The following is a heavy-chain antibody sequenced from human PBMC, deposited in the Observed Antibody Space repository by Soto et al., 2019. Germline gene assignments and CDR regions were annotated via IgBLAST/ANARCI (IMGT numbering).Heavy chain of an antibody. V-gene: IGHV1-8*01. J-gene: IGHJ5*02. CDR3: AREQQVRGCDA. D-gene: IGHD6-13*01. Sequence: QVQLVQSGAEVKKPGASVKVSCKASGYTFTSYDINWVRQATGQGLEWMGWMNPNSGNTGYAQKFQGRVTLTRNTSISTAYMELSRLKSEDTAEYYCAREQQVRGCDAWGQGAQVTVSS. CDR1: GYTFTSYD. CDR2: MNPNSGNT.